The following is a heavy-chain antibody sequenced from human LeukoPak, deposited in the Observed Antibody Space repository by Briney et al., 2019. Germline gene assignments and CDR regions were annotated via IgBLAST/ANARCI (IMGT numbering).Heavy chain of an antibody. D-gene: IGHD3-22*01. Sequence: GRSLRLSCAASGFTFSSYAMHWVRQAPGKGLEWVAVISYDGSNKYYADSVKGRFTISRDNSKNTLYLQMNSLRAEDTAVYYCARAGYYYDSSGYYGLRYFDYWGQGTLVTVSS. CDR2: ISYDGSNK. J-gene: IGHJ4*02. V-gene: IGHV3-30-3*01. CDR3: ARAGYYYDSSGYYGLRYFDY. CDR1: GFTFSSYA.